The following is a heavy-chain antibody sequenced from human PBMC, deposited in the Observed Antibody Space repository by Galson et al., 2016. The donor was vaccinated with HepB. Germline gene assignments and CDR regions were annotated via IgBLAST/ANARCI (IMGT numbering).Heavy chain of an antibody. V-gene: IGHV3-23*01. CDR2: ISGSGDGT. Sequence: SLRLSCAASGFTFPSYAMSWVRQPPGKGLEWVSAISGSGDGTYYADSVKGRFTISRDNSRNMVYLQLNSLRAEDTAVYYCARDLGHTFGYDHWGQGTLVTVSS. D-gene: IGHD5-12*01. CDR1: GFTFPSYA. J-gene: IGHJ4*02. CDR3: ARDLGHTFGYDH.